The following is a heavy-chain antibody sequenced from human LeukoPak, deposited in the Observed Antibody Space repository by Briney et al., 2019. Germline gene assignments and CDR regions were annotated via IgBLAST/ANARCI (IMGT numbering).Heavy chain of an antibody. V-gene: IGHV1-18*01. Sequence: ASVKVSCKASGYTFTNYGISWVRQAPGQGLEWMGWISAYSGNTNYAQNLQGRVTMTTDTSTSTAYMELRSLRSDDTAVYYCARDRPLVVAAVSGDWFDPWGQGTLVTVSS. CDR2: ISAYSGNT. CDR3: ARDRPLVVAAVSGDWFDP. D-gene: IGHD2-15*01. J-gene: IGHJ5*02. CDR1: GYTFTNYG.